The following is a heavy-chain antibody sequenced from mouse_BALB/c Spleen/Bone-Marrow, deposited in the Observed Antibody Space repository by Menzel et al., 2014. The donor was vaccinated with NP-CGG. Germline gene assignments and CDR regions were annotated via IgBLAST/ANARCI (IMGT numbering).Heavy chain of an antibody. CDR2: INPASSTI. CDR3: ARRWDVYYLDC. D-gene: IGHD4-1*01. J-gene: IGHJ2*01. V-gene: IGHV4-1*02. Sequence: EVKLQESGGGLVQPGGSLKLSCAASGFDFSRYWMSWVRQAPGKGLEWIGEINPASSTINFTPSLKDKFIISRDNAKKTLYLQMSKVRSEDTALYYCARRWDVYYLDCWGQGTTLTVAS. CDR1: GFDFSRYW.